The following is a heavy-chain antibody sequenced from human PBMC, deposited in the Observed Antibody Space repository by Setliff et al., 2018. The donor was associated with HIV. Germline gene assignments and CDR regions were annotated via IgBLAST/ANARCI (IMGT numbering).Heavy chain of an antibody. D-gene: IGHD3-22*01. CDR1: GYSFTSYW. J-gene: IGHJ5*02. V-gene: IGHV5-51*01. CDR3: ARLTYYYDSSGYYPNWFDP. CDR2: IHPGDSDA. Sequence: GESLKISCKGSGYSFTSYWIGWVRQMPGKGLEWMGIIHPGDSDARYSPSFLGQVTISADKSISTAYLQWSSLKASDTAMYYCARLTYYYDSSGYYPNWFDPWGQGTLVTVSS.